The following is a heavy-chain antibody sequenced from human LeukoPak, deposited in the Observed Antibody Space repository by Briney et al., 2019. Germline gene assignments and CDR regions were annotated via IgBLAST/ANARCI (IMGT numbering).Heavy chain of an antibody. J-gene: IGHJ4*02. CDR2: INPNSGGT. CDR1: GYTFTGYY. D-gene: IGHD3-3*01. V-gene: IGHV1-2*02. CDR3: ARYFTIFLNPSFDY. Sequence: ASVKVSCKASGYTFTGYYMHWVRQAPGQGLEWMGWINPNSGGTNYAQKFQGRVTMTRDTSISTAYMELSRLRSDDTAVYYCARYFTIFLNPSFDYWGQGTLVTVSS.